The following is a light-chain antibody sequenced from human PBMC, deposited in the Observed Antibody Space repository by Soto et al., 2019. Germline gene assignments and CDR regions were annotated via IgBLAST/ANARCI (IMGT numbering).Light chain of an antibody. J-gene: IGLJ2*01. Sequence: QSVLSQPPSASGTPGQRVTISCSGSSSNIGSNIVNWYQQLPGTAPKLLIYSNDQRPSGVPARFSGSKSCTSASLAISGLQSEDEADDYCSACDASLNAVLFGGGTKLTVL. CDR3: SACDASLNAVL. CDR2: SND. V-gene: IGLV1-44*01. CDR1: SSNIGSNI.